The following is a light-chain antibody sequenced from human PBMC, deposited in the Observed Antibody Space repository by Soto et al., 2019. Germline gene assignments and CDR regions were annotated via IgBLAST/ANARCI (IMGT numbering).Light chain of an antibody. V-gene: IGKV3-20*01. J-gene: IGKJ1*01. CDR2: GAS. CDR1: QTVSSN. CDR3: QQYDSSRT. Sequence: EIVMTQSPATLSVSPGERATLSCRASQTVSSNLAWYQQKPGQAPRLLIYGASIRATGIPDRFSGSGSGTDFTLSIRRLEPEDFAVYYCQQYDSSRTFGQGTKVEMK.